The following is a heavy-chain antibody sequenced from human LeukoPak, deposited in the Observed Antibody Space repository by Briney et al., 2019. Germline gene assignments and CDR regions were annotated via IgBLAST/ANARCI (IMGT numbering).Heavy chain of an antibody. CDR2: ISYDGSNK. D-gene: IGHD2-15*01. Sequence: PGRSLRLSCAASGFTFSSYAMHWVRQAPGKGLEWVAVISYDGSNKYYADSVKGRFTISRDNSKNTLYLQTNSLRAEDTAVYYCARDVKSILLIVVVVAATYYFDYWGQGTLVTVSS. V-gene: IGHV3-30-3*01. J-gene: IGHJ4*02. CDR1: GFTFSSYA. CDR3: ARDVKSILLIVVVVAATYYFDY.